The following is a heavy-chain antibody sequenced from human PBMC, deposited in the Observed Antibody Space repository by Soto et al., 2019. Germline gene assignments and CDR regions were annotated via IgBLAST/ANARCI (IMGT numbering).Heavy chain of an antibody. J-gene: IGHJ4*01. Sequence: GLSLPISCEASGSSLTSSRLAWERPTPGKGLEWMGRTYPSASDTRDSPSVQGQATISVDKSNSTAYLQGSSLKAADTACEDGSRQLEIRGWDNGGQATLHTVSS. CDR3: SRQLEIRGWDN. V-gene: IGHV5-51*01. D-gene: IGHD3-10*01. CDR2: TYPSASDT. CDR1: GSSLTSSR.